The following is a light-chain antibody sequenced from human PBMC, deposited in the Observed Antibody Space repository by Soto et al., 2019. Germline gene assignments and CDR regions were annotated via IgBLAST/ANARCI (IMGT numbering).Light chain of an antibody. V-gene: IGKV1-5*03. CDR3: QHYNTYPWT. J-gene: IGKJ1*01. Sequence: DLQMTQSPSTLSASVGDRLTITCRASQSISSWLAWYQQKPGKAPKLLIYKASSLESGVPSRFSGSGSGTEFTLTISSLXPGDFATYYCQHYNTYPWTFGQGTKVDIK. CDR2: KAS. CDR1: QSISSW.